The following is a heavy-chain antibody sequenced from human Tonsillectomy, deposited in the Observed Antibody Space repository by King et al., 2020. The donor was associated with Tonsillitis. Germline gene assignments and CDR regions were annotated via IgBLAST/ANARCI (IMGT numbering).Heavy chain of an antibody. CDR3: ARDQEAEGWFDP. CDR2: ISSSSSYI. Sequence: VQLVESGGGLVKPGGSLRLSCATSGFTFRSYSMNWVRQAPGKGLEWVSSISSSSSYIYYADSVKGLFTISRDNAKNSLYLQMNSLRAEDTAVYYCARDQEAEGWFDPWGQGTLVTVSS. J-gene: IGHJ5*02. CDR1: GFTFRSYS. V-gene: IGHV3-21*01.